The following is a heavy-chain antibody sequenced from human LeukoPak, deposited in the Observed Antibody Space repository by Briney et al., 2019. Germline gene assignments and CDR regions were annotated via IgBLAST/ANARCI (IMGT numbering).Heavy chain of an antibody. CDR2: IYHSGNT. V-gene: IGHV4-31*03. J-gene: IGHJ4*02. D-gene: IGHD3-22*01. CDR1: GGSISRGGYY. CDR3: ARGRYYYDSRGYYKQYYFDY. Sequence: SQTLSLTCTVSGGSISRGGYYWTWIRQHPGKGLEWIGYIYHSGNTYYNLSLKSRVTLSVDTSRSQFALNLSSVTAADTAVYYCARGRYYYDSRGYYKQYYFDYWGQGTLVTV.